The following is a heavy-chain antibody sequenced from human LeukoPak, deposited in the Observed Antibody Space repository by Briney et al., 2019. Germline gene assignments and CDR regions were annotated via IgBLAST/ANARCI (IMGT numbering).Heavy chain of an antibody. J-gene: IGHJ4*02. V-gene: IGHV1-69*01. CDR3: AREGLLWFGDQNLRKGFDY. CDR2: IIPIFGTA. Sequence: SVKVSCKASGGTFSSYAISWVRQAPGQGLEWMGGIIPIFGTANYAQKFQGRVTITADESTSTAYMELSSLRSEDTAVYYCAREGLLWFGDQNLRKGFDYWGQGTLVTVSS. D-gene: IGHD3-10*01. CDR1: GGTFSSYA.